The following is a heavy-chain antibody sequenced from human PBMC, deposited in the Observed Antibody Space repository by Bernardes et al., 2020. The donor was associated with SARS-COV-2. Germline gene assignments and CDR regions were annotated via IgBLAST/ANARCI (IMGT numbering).Heavy chain of an antibody. V-gene: IGHV4-39*01. CDR1: GGSISSSNYY. Sequence: SETLSLTCTVSGGSISSSNYYWGWIRQPPGKGLEWIGSVYSSGSSYYNPSFQSRVRASVDTSKNQFSLRLSFATVADTAVYYCAGSSCGIDCYIGGLRSWDYGMDVWGQGTTVTVSS. D-gene: IGHD2-21*01. CDR3: AGSSCGIDCYIGGLRSWDYGMDV. J-gene: IGHJ6*02. CDR2: VYSSGSS.